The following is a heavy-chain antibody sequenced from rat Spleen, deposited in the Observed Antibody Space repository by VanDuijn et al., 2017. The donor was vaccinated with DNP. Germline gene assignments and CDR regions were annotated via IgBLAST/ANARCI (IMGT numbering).Heavy chain of an antibody. Sequence: EVQLVESGGGLVQPGRSLKLSCVASGFIFNNYWMTWIRQAPGKGLEWVASITNTGGTTYYPDSVKGRFTISRDNAKSTLYLQINSLRSEDTATYYCTRRSAEGISWFAYWGQGTLVTVSS. CDR1: GFIFNNYW. CDR2: ITNTGGTT. D-gene: IGHD1-11*01. CDR3: TRRSAEGISWFAY. V-gene: IGHV5-31*01. J-gene: IGHJ3*01.